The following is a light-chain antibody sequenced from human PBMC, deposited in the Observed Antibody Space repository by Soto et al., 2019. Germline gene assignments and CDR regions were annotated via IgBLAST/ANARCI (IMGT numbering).Light chain of an antibody. Sequence: QPVLTQPASVSGSPGQSITISCTGTSSDVGGYNYVSWYQQHPGKAPKVMIYDVSNRPSGVSNRFSGSKSGNTASLTISGLQAEDEADYYCSSYTSRSTLGFGGGTKLTVL. V-gene: IGLV2-14*03. CDR2: DVS. CDR1: SSDVGGYNY. J-gene: IGLJ2*01. CDR3: SSYTSRSTLG.